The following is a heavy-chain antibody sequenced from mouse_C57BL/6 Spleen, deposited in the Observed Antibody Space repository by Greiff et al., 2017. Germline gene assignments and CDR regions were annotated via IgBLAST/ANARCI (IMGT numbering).Heavy chain of an antibody. J-gene: IGHJ2*01. CDR1: GFSLSTSGMG. D-gene: IGHD2-4*01. CDR2: SYWDDDK. CDR3: ARSHYDYDVGLDY. V-gene: IGHV8-12*01. Sequence: QVTLKESGPGILQSSQTLSLTCSFSGFSLSTSGMGVSWIRQPSGKGLEWLAHSYWDDDKRSNPSLKSRLTISKDTSRNQVFLKISSVDTADTATYYCARSHYDYDVGLDYWGQGTPLTVSS.